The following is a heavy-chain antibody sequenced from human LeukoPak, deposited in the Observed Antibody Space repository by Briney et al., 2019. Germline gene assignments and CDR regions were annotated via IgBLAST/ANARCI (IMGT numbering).Heavy chain of an antibody. CDR2: ISSSGSTI. D-gene: IGHD3-22*01. CDR3: ARDGVDSSGYYYGSVAFDI. V-gene: IGHV3-48*03. J-gene: IGHJ3*02. CDR1: GFTFRRYA. Sequence: QSGGSLRLSCAASGFTFRRYAMSWVRQAPGKGLEWVSYISSSGSTIYYADSVKGRFTISRDNAKNSLYLQMNSLRAEDTAVYYCARDGVDSSGYYYGSVAFDIWGQGTMVTVSS.